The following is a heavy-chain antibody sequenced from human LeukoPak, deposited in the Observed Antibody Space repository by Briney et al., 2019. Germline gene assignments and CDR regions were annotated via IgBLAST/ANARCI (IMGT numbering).Heavy chain of an antibody. CDR2: ISSGGAAT. Sequence: GGSLRLSCAAPGFTFSTYGMSWVRQAPGKGLEWVSTISSGGAATYYADSVKGRFTISRDNSKNTLYLQMNSLRAEDTATYYCAESPIRNYADPTTDYWGQGTLVTVSS. CDR3: AESPIRNYADPTTDY. CDR1: GFTFSTYG. V-gene: IGHV3-23*01. D-gene: IGHD4-17*01. J-gene: IGHJ4*02.